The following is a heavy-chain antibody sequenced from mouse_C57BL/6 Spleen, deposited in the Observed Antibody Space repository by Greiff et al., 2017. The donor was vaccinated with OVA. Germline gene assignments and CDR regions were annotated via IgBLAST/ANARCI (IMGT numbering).Heavy chain of an antibody. D-gene: IGHD1-1*02. V-gene: IGHV1-7*01. CDR2: INPSSGYT. Sequence: VQLQQSGAELAKPGASVKLSCKASGYTFTSYWMHWVKQRPGQGLEWIGYINPSSGYTKYNQKFKDKATLTADKSSSTAYMQLSILTDEDSAVYYCARCEVAYALDYWGQGTTVTVSS. J-gene: IGHJ4*01. CDR1: GYTFTSYW. CDR3: ARCEVAYALDY.